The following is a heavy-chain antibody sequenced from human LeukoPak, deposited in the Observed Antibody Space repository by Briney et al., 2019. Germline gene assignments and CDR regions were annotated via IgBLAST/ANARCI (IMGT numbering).Heavy chain of an antibody. D-gene: IGHD3-10*01. CDR1: GFTFSSYW. V-gene: IGHV3-7*01. J-gene: IGHJ4*02. CDR3: ARALWFGEFETFDY. CDR2: IKQDGSEK. Sequence: GGSLRLSCAASGFTFSSYWMSWVRQAPGKGLEWVANIKQDGSEKYYVDSVKGRFTISRDNAKNSLYLQMNSLRAEDTAVYYCARALWFGEFETFDYWGQGTLVTVSS.